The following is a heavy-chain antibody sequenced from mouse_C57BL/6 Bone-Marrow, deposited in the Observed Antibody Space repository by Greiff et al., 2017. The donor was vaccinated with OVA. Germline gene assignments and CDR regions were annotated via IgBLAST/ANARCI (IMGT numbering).Heavy chain of an antibody. Sequence: VQLQQPGAELVRPGSSVKLSCKASGYTFTSYWMPWVKQRPIQGLEWIGNIDPSDSDTHYNQKFKDKATLTVDKSSSTAYMQLSSLTSEDSAVYYCARERIATVVGSFDVWGTGTTVTVSS. CDR3: ARERIATVVGSFDV. CDR1: GYTFTSYW. J-gene: IGHJ1*03. V-gene: IGHV1-52*01. D-gene: IGHD1-1*01. CDR2: IDPSDSDT.